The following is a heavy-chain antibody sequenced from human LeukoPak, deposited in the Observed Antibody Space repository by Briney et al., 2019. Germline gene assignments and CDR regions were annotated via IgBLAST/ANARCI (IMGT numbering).Heavy chain of an antibody. J-gene: IGHJ5*02. D-gene: IGHD3-9*01. Sequence: GGSLRLSCAASGFTFSSYSMNWVRQAPGKGLEWVSYISSSSSTIYYADSVKGRFTISRDNSKNTLYLQMNSLRAEDTAVYYCAKEGSYYDILTGSQIPFDPWGQGTLVTVSS. CDR1: GFTFSSYS. CDR2: ISSSSSTI. CDR3: AKEGSYYDILTGSQIPFDP. V-gene: IGHV3-48*01.